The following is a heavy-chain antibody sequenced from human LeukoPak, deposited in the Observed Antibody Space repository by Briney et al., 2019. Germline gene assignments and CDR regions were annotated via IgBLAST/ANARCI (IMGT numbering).Heavy chain of an antibody. D-gene: IGHD6-25*01. CDR2: MNPNSGNT. V-gene: IGHV1-8*01. Sequence: GASVKVSCKASGGTFTSYDINWVRQATGQGLEWMGWMNPNSGNTGYAQKFQGRVTMTRNTSISTAYMELSSLRSEDTAVYYCARGTIAATSYYYYYYMDVWGKGTTVTISS. CDR1: GGTFTSYD. J-gene: IGHJ6*03. CDR3: ARGTIAATSYYYYYYMDV.